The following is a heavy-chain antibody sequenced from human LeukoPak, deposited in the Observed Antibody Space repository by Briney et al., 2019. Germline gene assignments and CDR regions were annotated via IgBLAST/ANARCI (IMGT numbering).Heavy chain of an antibody. CDR3: ASHHSSSSRVFDY. V-gene: IGHV3-23*01. CDR2: ISGSGGST. Sequence: GGSLRLSCAASGFTFSSYAMSWVRQAPGKGLEWVSAISGSGGSTYYADSVKGRFTISRDSSKNTLYLQMNSLRAEDTAVYYCASHHSSSSRVFDYWGQGTLVTVSS. D-gene: IGHD6-6*01. CDR1: GFTFSSYA. J-gene: IGHJ4*02.